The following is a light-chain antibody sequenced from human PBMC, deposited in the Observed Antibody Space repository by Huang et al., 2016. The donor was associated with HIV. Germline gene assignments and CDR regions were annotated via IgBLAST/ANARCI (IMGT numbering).Light chain of an antibody. CDR1: QSVALN. CDR3: QYFNNWPPRVT. CDR2: GAS. V-gene: IGKV3-15*01. J-gene: IGKJ1*01. Sequence: EMLMTQSLATLSVSPGERATLSGRTSQSVALNFAWCQQRPGQAPRLLLYGASIMANGVPARFSGSGSGTEFTLTITSLQSEDFAVYYCQYFNNWPPRVTFGQGTKVEVK.